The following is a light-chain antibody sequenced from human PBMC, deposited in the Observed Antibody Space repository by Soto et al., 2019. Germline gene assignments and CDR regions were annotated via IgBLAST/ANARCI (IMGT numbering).Light chain of an antibody. CDR1: NIGSKN. J-gene: IGLJ2*01. V-gene: IGLV3-9*01. CDR2: RDS. CDR3: QVWDSSTV. Sequence: SYELTQPLSVSVALGQTARITCGGNNIGSKNVHWYQQKPGQAPVLVIYRDSNRPSGIPERFSGSNSGNTATLTISRAQAGDEADYYCQVWDSSTVFGGGTTLTVL.